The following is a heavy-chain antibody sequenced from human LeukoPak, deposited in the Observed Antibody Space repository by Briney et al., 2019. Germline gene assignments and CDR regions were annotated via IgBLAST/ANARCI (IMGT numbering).Heavy chain of an antibody. Sequence: SETLSLTCADYGGSFSGYYWSWIRQPPGKGLEWIGEINHSGSTNYNPSLKSRVTISVDTSKNQFSLKLSSVTAADTAVYYCARAFRRYCSGGSCLPRGAFDIWGQGTMVTVSS. V-gene: IGHV4-34*01. CDR1: GGSFSGYY. J-gene: IGHJ3*02. CDR2: INHSGST. D-gene: IGHD2-15*01. CDR3: ARAFRRYCSGGSCLPRGAFDI.